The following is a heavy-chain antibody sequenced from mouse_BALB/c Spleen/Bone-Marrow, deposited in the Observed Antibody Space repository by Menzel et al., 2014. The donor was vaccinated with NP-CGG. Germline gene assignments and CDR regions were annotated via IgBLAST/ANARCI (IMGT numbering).Heavy chain of an antibody. Sequence: VQLQESGAELARPGASVKLSCKASGYTFTSYWMQWVKQRPGQGLEWIGAIYPGDGDTGYTQKFKGKATLTADKSSTTAYMQLSSLTSEDSAAYYCARNFPFDYWGQGTTLTVSS. CDR2: IYPGDGDT. J-gene: IGHJ2*01. CDR3: ARNFPFDY. CDR1: GYTFTSYW. V-gene: IGHV1-87*01.